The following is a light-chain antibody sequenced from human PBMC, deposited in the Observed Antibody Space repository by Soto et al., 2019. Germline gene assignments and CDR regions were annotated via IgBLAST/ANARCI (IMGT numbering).Light chain of an antibody. CDR1: SGHRSYA. CDR2: LNSDGSH. Sequence: QLVLTQSPSSSASLGASVKLTCTLSSGHRSYAIAWHQQQPEKGPRYLMKLNSDGSHSKGDGIADRFSGSSSGAERYLTISRLQSEDEADYYCQTWGTGIEVFGGGTKLPS. V-gene: IGLV4-69*01. CDR3: QTWGTGIEV. J-gene: IGLJ2*01.